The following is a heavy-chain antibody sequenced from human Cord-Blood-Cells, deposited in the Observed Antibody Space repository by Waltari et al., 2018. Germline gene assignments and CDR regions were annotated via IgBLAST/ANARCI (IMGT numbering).Heavy chain of an antibody. CDR2: IIPILGIA. Sequence: QVQLVQSGAEVKKPGSSVKVSCKASGGTFSSYALSWVRQAPGQGLEWMGRIIPILGIANYAQKFQGRVTITADKSTSTAYMELSSLRSEDTAVYYCAREKYGDYPDYWGQGTLVTVSS. CDR3: AREKYGDYPDY. CDR1: GGTFSSYA. D-gene: IGHD4-17*01. J-gene: IGHJ4*02. V-gene: IGHV1-69*09.